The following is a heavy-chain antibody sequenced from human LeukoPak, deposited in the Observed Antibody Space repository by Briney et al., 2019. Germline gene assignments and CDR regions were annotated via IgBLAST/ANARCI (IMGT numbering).Heavy chain of an antibody. D-gene: IGHD2-2*01. CDR2: ISYDGSNK. CDR3: ARAGIVVVPAAHTLDV. J-gene: IGHJ6*04. Sequence: GGSLRLSCAASGFSLTTNGLHWVRQAPGKGLEWVAVISYDGSNKYYADSVKGRFTISRDNSKNTLYLQMNSLRAEDTAVYYCARAGIVVVPAAHTLDVWGKGTTVTVSS. CDR1: GFSLTTNG. V-gene: IGHV3-30*06.